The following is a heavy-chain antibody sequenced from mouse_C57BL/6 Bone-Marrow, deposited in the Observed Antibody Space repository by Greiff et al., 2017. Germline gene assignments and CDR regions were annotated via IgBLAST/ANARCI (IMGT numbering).Heavy chain of an antibody. V-gene: IGHV1-78*01. J-gene: IGHJ4*01. CDR1: GYTFTDHT. D-gene: IGHD1-1*01. Sequence: QVQLQQSDAELVKPGASVKISCKVSGYTFTDHTIHWMKQRPEQGLEWIGYIYPRDGSTKYNEKFKGKATLTADKSSSTAYMQLNSLTSEDSAVYFCARDPHYYGSWYAMDYWGQGTSVTVSS. CDR3: ARDPHYYGSWYAMDY. CDR2: IYPRDGST.